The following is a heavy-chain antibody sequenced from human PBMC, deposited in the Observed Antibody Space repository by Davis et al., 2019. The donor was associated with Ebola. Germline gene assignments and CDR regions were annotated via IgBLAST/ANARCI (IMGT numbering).Heavy chain of an antibody. D-gene: IGHD5-12*01. V-gene: IGHV1-18*01. J-gene: IGHJ4*02. CDR2: ISAYNGNT. Sequence: ASVKVSCKASGYTFTSYGISWVRQAPGQGLEWMGWISAYNGNTNYAQKLQGRVTMTTDTSTSTAYMELRSLRSDDTAVYYCTRVSRGYSGYEGSRRFDYWGQETLVSVSS. CDR1: GYTFTSYG. CDR3: TRVSRGYSGYEGSRRFDY.